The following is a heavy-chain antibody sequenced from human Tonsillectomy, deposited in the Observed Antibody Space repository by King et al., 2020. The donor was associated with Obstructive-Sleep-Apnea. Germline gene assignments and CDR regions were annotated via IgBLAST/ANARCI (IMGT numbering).Heavy chain of an antibody. J-gene: IGHJ4*02. CDR1: GFTFSDYY. CDR3: ATPTDGYRLH. CDR2: ISSGGIYT. V-gene: IGHV3-11*06. D-gene: IGHD5-24*01. Sequence: VQLVESGGGLVKPGGSLRLSCAASGFTFSDYYMSWIRQAPGKGLEWVSHISSGGIYTNYADSVKGRFTISRDNAKNSLYLQMNSLRAEDTAVYYCATPTDGYRLHWGQGTLVTVSS.